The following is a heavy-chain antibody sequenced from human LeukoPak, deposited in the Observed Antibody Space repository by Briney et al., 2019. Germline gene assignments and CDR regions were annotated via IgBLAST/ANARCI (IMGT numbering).Heavy chain of an antibody. CDR3: ARDLEEIPNYAFDI. CDR2: IYYSGST. J-gene: IGHJ3*02. D-gene: IGHD1-1*01. Sequence: SETLSLTCTVSGGSITNYYWSWIRQPPGKGLEWIGYIYYSGSTNYNPSLKSRVTISVDTSKNQFSLKLSSVTAADTAVYYCARDLEEIPNYAFDIWGQGTMVTVSS. CDR1: GGSITNYY. V-gene: IGHV4-59*01.